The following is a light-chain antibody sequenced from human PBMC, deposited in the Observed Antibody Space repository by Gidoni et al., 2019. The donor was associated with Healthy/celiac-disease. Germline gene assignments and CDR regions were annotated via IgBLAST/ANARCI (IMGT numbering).Light chain of an antibody. CDR1: QSISSW. Sequence: DIQMTQSPSTLSASVGDRVTTTCRASQSISSWLAWYQQKPGEATKLLIYKASSVESGVPSRCSGSGSGTEFTLTISSLQPDDFATYYCQQYNSYSVAFGQGTKVEIK. CDR3: QQYNSYSVA. CDR2: KAS. V-gene: IGKV1-5*03. J-gene: IGKJ1*01.